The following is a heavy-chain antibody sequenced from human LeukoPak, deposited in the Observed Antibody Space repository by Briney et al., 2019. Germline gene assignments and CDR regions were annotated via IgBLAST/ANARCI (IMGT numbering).Heavy chain of an antibody. CDR1: GYTFTGYY. Sequence: ASVKVSCKASGYTFTGYYMHLVRQPPVPGLEWMGWINPNSGGTKYAQKFQGRVTMTRDTSISTAYMELSRLRSDDTAVYYCATGGYFDWLPDYWGQGTLVTVSS. V-gene: IGHV1-2*02. J-gene: IGHJ4*02. D-gene: IGHD3-9*01. CDR2: INPNSGGT. CDR3: ATGGYFDWLPDY.